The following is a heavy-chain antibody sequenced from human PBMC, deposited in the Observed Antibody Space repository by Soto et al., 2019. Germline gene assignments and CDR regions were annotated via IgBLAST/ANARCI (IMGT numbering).Heavy chain of an antibody. CDR1: GYTFTSYD. CDR2: MNPNSGNT. Sequence: QVQLVQSGAEVKKPGASVKVSCKASGYTFTSYDINWVRQATGQGLEWMGWMNPNSGNTGYAQKFQGRVTMTRNTSISTAYMELSSVRSEDTAVYYCARGIAVAGMYYYYGMDVWGQGTTVTVSS. J-gene: IGHJ6*02. V-gene: IGHV1-8*01. D-gene: IGHD6-19*01. CDR3: ARGIAVAGMYYYYGMDV.